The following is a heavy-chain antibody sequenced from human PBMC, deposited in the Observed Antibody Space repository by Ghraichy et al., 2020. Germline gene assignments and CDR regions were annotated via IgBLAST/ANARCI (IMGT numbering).Heavy chain of an antibody. CDR2: IIPIFGTA. V-gene: IGHV1-69*13. J-gene: IGHJ6*02. Sequence: SVKVSCKASGGTFSSYAISWVRQAPGQGLEWMGGIIPIFGTANYAQKFQGRVTITADESTSTAYMELSSLRSEDTAVYYCARGRYCTNGVCNGGIVYYGMDVWGQGTTVTVSS. CDR3: ARGRYCTNGVCNGGIVYYGMDV. D-gene: IGHD2-8*01. CDR1: GGTFSSYA.